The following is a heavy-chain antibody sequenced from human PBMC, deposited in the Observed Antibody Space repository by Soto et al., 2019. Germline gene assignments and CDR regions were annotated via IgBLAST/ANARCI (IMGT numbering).Heavy chain of an antibody. Sequence: GSLIRSCAASGCTVSSNYMSWVRQAPGKGLEWVSVIYSGGSTYYADSVKGRFTISRDNSKNTLYLQMNSLRAEDTAVYYCARADRRWLHKYAFDIWGQGTMVTVS. J-gene: IGHJ3*02. V-gene: IGHV3-53*01. CDR3: ARADRRWLHKYAFDI. CDR1: GCTVSSNY. D-gene: IGHD5-12*01. CDR2: IYSGGST.